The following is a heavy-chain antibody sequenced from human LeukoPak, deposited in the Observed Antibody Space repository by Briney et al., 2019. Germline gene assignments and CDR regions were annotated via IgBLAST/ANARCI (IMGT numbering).Heavy chain of an antibody. V-gene: IGHV4-61*08. CDR3: ARRGFRVDIVVHYAFDI. Sequence: PSETLSLTCTVSGGSISSGGYYWSWIRQPPGKGLEWIGYIYHSGSTNYNPSLKSRVTISVDTSKNQFSLKLSSVTAADTAVYYCARRGFRVDIVVHYAFDIWGQGTMVTVSS. CDR2: IYHSGST. J-gene: IGHJ3*02. D-gene: IGHD5-12*01. CDR1: GGSISSGGYY.